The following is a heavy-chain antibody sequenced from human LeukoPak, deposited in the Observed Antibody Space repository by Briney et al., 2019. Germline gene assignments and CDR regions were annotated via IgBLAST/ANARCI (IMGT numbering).Heavy chain of an antibody. CDR1: GYTFTSYY. CDR2: INPSGGNT. D-gene: IGHD6-19*01. Sequence: ASVKVSCKASGYTFTSYYMHWVRQAPGQGLEWIGIINPSGGNTSYAQKFQGRVTMTRDTSTSTVYMELSSLRSEDTAVYYCARIAVADAKDYWGQGTLVTVSS. CDR3: ARIAVADAKDY. J-gene: IGHJ4*02. V-gene: IGHV1-46*01.